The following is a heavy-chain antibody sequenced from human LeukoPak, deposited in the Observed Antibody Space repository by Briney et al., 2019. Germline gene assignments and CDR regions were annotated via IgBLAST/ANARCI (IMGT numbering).Heavy chain of an antibody. V-gene: IGHV3-7*01. CDR2: IKEDGSEK. Sequence: GGSLSLSCAASGFTFSNYWMSWVRQAPGEGLEWVANIKEDGSEKYYVDSVKGRFTISRDNARKSLYLQMNSLRAEDTAVYYRASGRQLGYWGQGTLVTVSS. CDR1: GFTFSNYW. CDR3: ASGRQLGY. D-gene: IGHD6-13*01. J-gene: IGHJ4*02.